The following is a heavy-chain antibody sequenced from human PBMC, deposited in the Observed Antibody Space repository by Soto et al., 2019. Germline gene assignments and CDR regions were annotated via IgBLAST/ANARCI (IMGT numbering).Heavy chain of an antibody. CDR2: IWYDGSNE. CDR3: ARGRPISLERGNLLDP. V-gene: IGHV3-33*01. Sequence: QVQLVESGGGVVQPGRSLRLSCAASGFTFSSYGMNWVRQAPGKGLEWVAIIWYDGSNEYYGDSVKGRFTISRDNSKNTLYHQMYSLTTEDTAVYYCARGRPISLERGNLLDPWGQGTLVTVSS. D-gene: IGHD1-1*01. CDR1: GFTFSSYG. J-gene: IGHJ5*02.